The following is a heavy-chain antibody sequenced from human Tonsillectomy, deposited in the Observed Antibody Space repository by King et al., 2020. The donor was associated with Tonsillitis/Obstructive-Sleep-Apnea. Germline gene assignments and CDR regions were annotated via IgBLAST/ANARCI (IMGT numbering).Heavy chain of an antibody. Sequence: VQLVESGGGVVQPGRSLRLSCAASGFTFSSDGMHWVRQAPGKGLEWGAVISYDGSNKYYEDAVKGRFTISRDNSKNTLYLQMNSLRAEDTAVYYCAKDIPTPDYGDYGSVYWGQGTLVTVSS. CDR3: AKDIPTPDYGDYGSVY. V-gene: IGHV3-30*18. J-gene: IGHJ4*02. D-gene: IGHD4-17*01. CDR2: ISYDGSNK. CDR1: GFTFSSDG.